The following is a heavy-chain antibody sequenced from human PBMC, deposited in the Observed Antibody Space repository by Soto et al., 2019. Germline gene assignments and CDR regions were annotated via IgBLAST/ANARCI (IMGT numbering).Heavy chain of an antibody. CDR2: INQDGTDK. CDR1: GFTFSSYW. D-gene: IGHD1-26*01. V-gene: IGHV3-7*01. CDR3: ASRHRGSPWDY. Sequence: EVQLVESGGGLVQPGGSLRLSCAASGFTFSSYWMTWVRQAPGKGLEWVANINQDGTDKYYVDSVEGRFTISRDNAKNSLYLQMNSLRAEDTAVYYCASRHRGSPWDYWGQGTLVTVSS. J-gene: IGHJ4*02.